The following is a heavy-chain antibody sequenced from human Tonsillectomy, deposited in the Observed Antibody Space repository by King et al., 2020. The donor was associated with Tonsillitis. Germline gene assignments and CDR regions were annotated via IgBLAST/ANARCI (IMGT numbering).Heavy chain of an antibody. J-gene: IGHJ4*02. Sequence: QLVQSGAEVKKPGASVKVSCKASGYTFTSYDINWVRQATGQGLEWMGWMNPNSGNTGYAQKFQGRVTMTRNTSLSTAYMERSSLRSEDTAVYYCARGSPYYGGNPFDYWGQGTLVTVSS. V-gene: IGHV1-8*01. CDR3: ARGSPYYGGNPFDY. CDR2: MNPNSGNT. CDR1: GYTFTSYD. D-gene: IGHD4-23*01.